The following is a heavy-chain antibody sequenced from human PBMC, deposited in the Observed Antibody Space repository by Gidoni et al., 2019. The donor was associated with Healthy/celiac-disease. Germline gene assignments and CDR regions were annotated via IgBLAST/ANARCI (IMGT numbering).Heavy chain of an antibody. D-gene: IGHD3-10*01. J-gene: IGHJ5*02. CDR1: VGSISSGGYY. V-gene: IGHV4-31*03. Sequence: QVQLHESGPGLVKPSQTLSLTCTVSVGSISSGGYYWSWIRQHPGKGLEWIGYIYYSGSTYYNPSLKSRVTISVDTSKNQFSLKLSSVTAADTAGYYCARAVQFGELSVGWFDPWGQGTLVTVSS. CDR3: ARAVQFGELSVGWFDP. CDR2: IYYSGST.